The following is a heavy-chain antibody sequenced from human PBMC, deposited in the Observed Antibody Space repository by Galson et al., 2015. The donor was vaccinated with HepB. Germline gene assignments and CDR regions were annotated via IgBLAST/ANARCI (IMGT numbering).Heavy chain of an antibody. CDR3: AKNQYGSGTYSPNWFDP. CDR1: GFTFSSYA. D-gene: IGHD3-10*01. V-gene: IGHV3-23*01. CDR2: ISGSGGST. Sequence: SLRLSCAASGFTFSSYAMSWVRQAPGKGLEWVSAISGSGGSTYYADSVKGRFTISRDNAKNSLYLQMNSLRDEDTAMYYCAKNQYGSGTYSPNWFDPWGQGTLVTVSS. J-gene: IGHJ5*02.